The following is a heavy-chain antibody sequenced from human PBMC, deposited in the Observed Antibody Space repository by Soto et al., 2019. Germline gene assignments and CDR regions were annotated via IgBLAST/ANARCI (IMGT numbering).Heavy chain of an antibody. Sequence: QLHLQESGPGLVKPSETLSLTCSVSGYSVSSSDYYWAWIRQPPGKGLEWIGSMFYSGLTYYNPSLKSRVTLSVDTSKNPFSVRLISVTAADTAVYYCAPLSVSLSGPYGIHVWGQGTTVTVSS. CDR3: APLSVSLSGPYGIHV. J-gene: IGHJ6*02. V-gene: IGHV4-39*01. D-gene: IGHD2-15*01. CDR1: GYSVSSSDYY. CDR2: MFYSGLT.